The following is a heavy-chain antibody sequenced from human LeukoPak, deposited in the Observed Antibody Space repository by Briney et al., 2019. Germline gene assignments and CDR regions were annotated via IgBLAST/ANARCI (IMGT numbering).Heavy chain of an antibody. J-gene: IGHJ4*02. CDR1: GFTFSTYV. CDR3: AKGGWLDS. D-gene: IGHD5-12*01. CDR2: ISVSGDTT. V-gene: IGHV3-23*01. Sequence: GGSLRLSCAASGFTFSTYVMTWVRQAPGKGLEWVSAISVSGDTTYYADSVKGRFTISRDDSKNTLYLQMDNLRAEDTALYYCAKGGWLDSWGQGTLVTVSS.